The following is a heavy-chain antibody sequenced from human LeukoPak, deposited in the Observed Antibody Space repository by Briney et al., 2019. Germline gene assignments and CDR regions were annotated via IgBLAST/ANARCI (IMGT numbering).Heavy chain of an antibody. J-gene: IGHJ6*03. CDR1: GGSISSYY. Sequence: SETLSLTCTVSGGSISSYYWSWIRQPPGKGLEWIGYIYYSGSTNYNPSLKSRVTISVDTSKNQFSLKLSPVTAADTAVYYCARDQDIVVGYMDVWGKGTTVTVSS. CDR3: ARDQDIVVGYMDV. V-gene: IGHV4-59*01. D-gene: IGHD2-2*01. CDR2: IYYSGST.